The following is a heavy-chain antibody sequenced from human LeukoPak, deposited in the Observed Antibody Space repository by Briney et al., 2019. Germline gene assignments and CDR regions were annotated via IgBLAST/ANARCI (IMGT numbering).Heavy chain of an antibody. V-gene: IGHV3-30*03. CDR1: GFTFSSYG. CDR2: ISYDGSNK. J-gene: IGHJ4*02. Sequence: GGSLRLSCAASGFTFSSYGMHWVRQAPGKGLEWVAVISYDGSNKYYADSVKGRFTISRDNSKNTLYLQMNSLRAEDTAVYYCASLSSGWSDYWGQGTLVTVSS. D-gene: IGHD6-19*01. CDR3: ASLSSGWSDY.